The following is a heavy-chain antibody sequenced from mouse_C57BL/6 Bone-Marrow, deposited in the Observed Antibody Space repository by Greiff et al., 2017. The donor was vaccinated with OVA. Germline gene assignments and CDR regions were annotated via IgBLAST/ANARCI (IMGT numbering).Heavy chain of an antibody. CDR1: GFTFSDYG. CDR3: ARQGTTVVDWYFDV. J-gene: IGHJ1*03. V-gene: IGHV5-15*01. D-gene: IGHD1-1*01. CDR2: ISNLAYSI. Sequence: EVKVVESGGGLVQPGGSLKLSCAASGFTFSDYGMAWVRQAPRKGPEWVAFISNLAYSIYYADTVTGRFTISRENAKNTLYLEMSSLRSEDTAMYYCARQGTTVVDWYFDVWGTGTTVTVSS.